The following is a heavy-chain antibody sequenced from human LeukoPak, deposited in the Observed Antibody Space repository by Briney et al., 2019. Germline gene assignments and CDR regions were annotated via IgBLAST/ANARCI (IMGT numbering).Heavy chain of an antibody. V-gene: IGHV4-59*01. CDR3: ARTCLGYCSGANCYRHFDY. Sequence: PSETLSLTCTVSGGSISSYYWSWIRQPPGKGLEWIGYIYYSGSTNYNPSLKSRVTVSVDTSKNQFSLNLSSVTAADTAVYYCARTCLGYCSGANCYRHFDYWGQGTLVTVSS. J-gene: IGHJ4*02. D-gene: IGHD2-2*02. CDR1: GGSISSYY. CDR2: IYYSGST.